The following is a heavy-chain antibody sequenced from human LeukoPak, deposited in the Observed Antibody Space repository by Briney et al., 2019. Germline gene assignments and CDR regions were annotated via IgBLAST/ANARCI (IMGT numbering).Heavy chain of an antibody. Sequence: GGCLRLSCAASGFTFSDYWMHWVRQAPGKGLEWVANIKQDGSAKYYVDSVKGRFTISRDNAKNSLYLQMNSLRAEDTAVYYCARRYFDSWGQGTLVTVSS. V-gene: IGHV3-7*03. J-gene: IGHJ4*02. CDR3: ARRYFDS. CDR1: GFTFSDYW. CDR2: IKQDGSAK.